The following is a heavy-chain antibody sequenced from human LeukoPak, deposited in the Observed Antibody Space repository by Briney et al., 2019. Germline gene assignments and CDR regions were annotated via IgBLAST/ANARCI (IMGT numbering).Heavy chain of an antibody. V-gene: IGHV3-23*01. J-gene: IGHJ4*02. Sequence: GGSLRLSRAASGFTFNNYAMTWVRQASGKGLEWVSAISRSGGSTYYADSVKGRFTISKDNSKTTLYLQMNSLRAEDTAVYYCAKEGDYYNSIVPNYWGQGTLVTVSS. CDR3: AKEGDYYNSIVPNY. D-gene: IGHD3-22*01. CDR2: ISRSGGST. CDR1: GFTFNNYA.